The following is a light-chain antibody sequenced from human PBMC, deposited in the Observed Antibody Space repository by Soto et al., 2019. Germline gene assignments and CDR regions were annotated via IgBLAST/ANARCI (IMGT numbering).Light chain of an antibody. J-gene: IGKJ1*01. V-gene: IGKV1-5*03. CDR3: QQYSTYSRT. CDR2: KAS. Sequence: DIQMTQSPSTLSASVGDRVTITCRASQSISTWLAWYQQKPGKAPKALIYKASSLDSGVPSRFSGSGSVTEFTLTISSLQPDDFATYYCQQYSTYSRTFGQGTKVEIK. CDR1: QSISTW.